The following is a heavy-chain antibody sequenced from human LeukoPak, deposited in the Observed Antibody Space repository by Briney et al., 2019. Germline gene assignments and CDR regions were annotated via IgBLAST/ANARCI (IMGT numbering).Heavy chain of an antibody. CDR1: EYTFTDYY. D-gene: IGHD1-26*01. Sequence: ASVKVSCKAFEYTFTDYYMHWVQQAPGKGLEWMGLVDPEDGETIYAEKFQGRVTITADTSTDTAYMELSSLRSEDTAVYYCATVSGSYATDYWGQGTLVTVSS. CDR3: ATVSGSYATDY. J-gene: IGHJ4*02. V-gene: IGHV1-69-2*01. CDR2: VDPEDGET.